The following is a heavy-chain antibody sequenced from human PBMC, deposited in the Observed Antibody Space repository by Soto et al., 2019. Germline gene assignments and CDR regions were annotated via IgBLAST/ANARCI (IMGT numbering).Heavy chain of an antibody. J-gene: IGHJ4*02. CDR3: AKAYYYDSSGYYSPFDY. CDR2: ISYDGSNK. Sequence: GGSLRLSCAASGFTFSSYGMHWVRQAPGKGLEWVAVISYDGSNKYYAETVKGRFTISRDNSKNTLYLQMNSLRAEDTSVYYFAKAYYYDSSGYYSPFDYWGQGTLVTVSS. V-gene: IGHV3-30*18. CDR1: GFTFSSYG. D-gene: IGHD3-22*01.